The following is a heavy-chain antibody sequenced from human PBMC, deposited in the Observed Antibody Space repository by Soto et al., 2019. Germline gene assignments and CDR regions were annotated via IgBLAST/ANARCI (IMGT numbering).Heavy chain of an antibody. Sequence: GVLRLSCAASGFTFSSYWMHWVRQAPGEGLVWVSYIKPDGSRTKDADSVKGRFTISRDNARNTLYLRMNSLRAEDTAVYYCARDNNWSYDSWGRGTLVTVSS. CDR2: IKPDGSRT. CDR1: GFTFSSYW. D-gene: IGHD1-1*01. J-gene: IGHJ4*02. V-gene: IGHV3-74*03. CDR3: ARDNNWSYDS.